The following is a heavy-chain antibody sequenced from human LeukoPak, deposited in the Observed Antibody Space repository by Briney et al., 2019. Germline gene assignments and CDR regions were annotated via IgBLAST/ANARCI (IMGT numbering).Heavy chain of an antibody. V-gene: IGHV1-18*01. D-gene: IGHD4-23*01. CDR1: GYTFTSYG. Sequence: GASVKVSCKASGYTFTSYGISWVRQAPGQGLEWMGWISAYNGNTNYAQKLQGRVTMTTDTSTSTAYMELRSLRSDDTAVYYCARDRWADYGGKRAPYYYYGMDVWGQGTTVTVSS. CDR2: ISAYNGNT. J-gene: IGHJ6*02. CDR3: ARDRWADYGGKRAPYYYYGMDV.